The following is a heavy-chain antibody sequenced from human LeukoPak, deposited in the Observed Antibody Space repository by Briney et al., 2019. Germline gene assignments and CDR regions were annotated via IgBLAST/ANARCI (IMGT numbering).Heavy chain of an antibody. J-gene: IGHJ5*02. CDR2: IYYSGST. CDR1: GGSVSSGSYY. D-gene: IGHD3-9*01. CDR3: ARAPTYYDILLRVNWFDP. V-gene: IGHV4-61*01. Sequence: PSETLSLTCTVSGGSVSSGSYYWSWIRQPPGKGLEWIGYIYYSGSTNYNPSLKSRVTISVDTSKNQFSLKLSSVPAADTGVYYCARAPTYYDILLRVNWFDPWGQGTLVTVSS.